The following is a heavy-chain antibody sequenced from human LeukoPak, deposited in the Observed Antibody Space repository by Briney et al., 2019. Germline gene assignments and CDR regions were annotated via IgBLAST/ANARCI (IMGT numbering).Heavy chain of an antibody. CDR2: ISSNGDST. CDR3: ARDSTYYDFWSGFNWFDP. J-gene: IGHJ5*02. CDR1: GFTFSSYA. D-gene: IGHD3-3*01. Sequence: GGSLRLSCAASGFTFSSYAMHWVRQAPGKGLEYVSAISSNGDSTYYANSVKGRFTISRDNSKNTLYPQMGSLRAEDMAVYYCARDSTYYDFWSGFNWFDPWGQGTLVTVSS. V-gene: IGHV3-64*01.